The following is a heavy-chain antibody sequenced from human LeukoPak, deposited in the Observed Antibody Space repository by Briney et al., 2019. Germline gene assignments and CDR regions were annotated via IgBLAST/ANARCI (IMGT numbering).Heavy chain of an antibody. CDR3: ARSSIVVVSILDY. V-gene: IGHV3-74*01. CDR1: GFTFSSYW. D-gene: IGHD2-2*01. CDR2: INSDGSDT. Sequence: QPGGSLRLSCAASGFTFSSYWMHWVRQAPGKGLVRVSRINSDGSDTRYADSVKGRFTISRDNAKNTLSLQMNSLRVEDTAVYFCARSSIVVVSILDYRGQGTLVTVSS. J-gene: IGHJ4*02.